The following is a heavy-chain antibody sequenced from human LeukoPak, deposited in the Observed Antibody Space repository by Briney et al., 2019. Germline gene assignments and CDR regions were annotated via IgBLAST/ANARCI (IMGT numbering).Heavy chain of an antibody. Sequence: PGGSLRLSCAASGFTFSSYAMHWVRQAPGKGLEWVEVISYDGSNKYYADSVKGRFTISRDNSKNTLYLQMNSLRAEDTAVYYCARVSAGSYSEPYWGQGTLVTVSS. CDR1: GFTFSSYA. CDR2: ISYDGSNK. J-gene: IGHJ4*02. CDR3: ARVSAGSYSEPY. D-gene: IGHD1-26*01. V-gene: IGHV3-30-3*01.